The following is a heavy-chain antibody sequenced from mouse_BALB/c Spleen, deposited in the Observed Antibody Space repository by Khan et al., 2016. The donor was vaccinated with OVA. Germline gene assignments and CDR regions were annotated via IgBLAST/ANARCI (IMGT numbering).Heavy chain of an antibody. CDR3: ARKDYYDYDPFPY. V-gene: IGHV3-2*02. CDR2: ISDSGNT. D-gene: IGHD2-4*01. Sequence: EVQLQESGPGLVKPSQSLSLTCTVTGYSITSEFAWNWIRQFPGNKLEWMGYISDSGNTRYNPSLKSLISITRDTSRNQFFLQLNSVTTEDTAPYYCARKDYYDYDPFPYWGQGTLVTVSA. CDR1: GYSITSEFA. J-gene: IGHJ3*01.